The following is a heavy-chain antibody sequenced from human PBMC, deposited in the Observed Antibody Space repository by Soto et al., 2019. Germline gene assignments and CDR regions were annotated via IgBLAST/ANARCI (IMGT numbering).Heavy chain of an antibody. V-gene: IGHV1-18*01. CDR2: ISVYSGNT. CDR3: ARGYYYGSGSYYSYYYYYGMDV. Sequence: GASLKVSCKASGYTFNSYAITWVRQAPGQGLEWMGWISVYSGNTKYAQKFQGRVTITADKSTSTAYMELSSLRSEDTAVYYCARGYYYGSGSYYSYYYYYGMDVWGQGTTVTVSS. CDR1: GYTFNSYA. D-gene: IGHD3-10*01. J-gene: IGHJ6*02.